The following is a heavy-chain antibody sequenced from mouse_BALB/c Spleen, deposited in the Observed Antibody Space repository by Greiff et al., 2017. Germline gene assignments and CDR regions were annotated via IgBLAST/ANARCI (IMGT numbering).Heavy chain of an antibody. CDR1: GYTFTSYT. CDR2: INPSSGYT. J-gene: IGHJ2*01. V-gene: IGHV1-4*02. Sequence: QVQLQQSAAELARPGASVKMSCKASGYTFTSYTMHWVKQRPGQGLEWIGYINPSSGYTEYNQKFKDKTTLTADKSSSTAYMQLSSLTSEDSAVYYCARRRNYYYGSSSHFDYWGQGTTLTVSS. CDR3: ARRRNYYYGSSSHFDY. D-gene: IGHD1-1*01.